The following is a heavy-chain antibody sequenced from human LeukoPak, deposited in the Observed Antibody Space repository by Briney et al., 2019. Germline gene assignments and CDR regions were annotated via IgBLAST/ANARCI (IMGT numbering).Heavy chain of an antibody. V-gene: IGHV1-8*01. J-gene: IGHJ6*03. Sequence: APVKVSCKASGYTFTSYDINWVRQATGQGLEWMGWMNPNSGNTGYAQKFQGRVTMTRNTSISTAYMELSSLRSEDTAVYYCARAPNYYYYMDVWGKGTTVTVSS. CDR2: MNPNSGNT. CDR1: GYTFTSYD. CDR3: ARAPNYYYYMDV.